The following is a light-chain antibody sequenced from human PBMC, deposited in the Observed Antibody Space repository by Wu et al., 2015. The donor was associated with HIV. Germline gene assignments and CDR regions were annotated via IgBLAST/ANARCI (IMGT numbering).Light chain of an antibody. CDR2: GAS. Sequence: LVLTQSPGTLSLSPGERATLSCRASQSVSSSYLAWYQQKPGQAPRLLIYGASSRATGIPDRFSGSGSGTDFTLTISSLEPEDFAVYYCQQRSNWPWTFGQGTKVEIK. CDR1: QSVSSSY. V-gene: IGKV3D-20*02. CDR3: QQRSNWPWT. J-gene: IGKJ1*01.